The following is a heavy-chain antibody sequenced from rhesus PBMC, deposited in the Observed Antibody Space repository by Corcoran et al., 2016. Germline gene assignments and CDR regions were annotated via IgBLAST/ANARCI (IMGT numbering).Heavy chain of an antibody. CDR3: ATGGGYSNSLDV. D-gene: IGHD5-24*01. CDR1: GYTFTDYY. V-gene: IGHV1-111*02. CDR2: IDPEEVKA. Sequence: EVPLVQSGAEVKKPGASVKISCKASGYTFTDYYLHWVRQAPGKGLDGFEGIDPEEVKAKHAKRFQDRVTITADTSTYTAYMELSSLRSEDTAVYYCATGGGYSNSLDVWGRGVLVTVSS. J-gene: IGHJ5-2*02.